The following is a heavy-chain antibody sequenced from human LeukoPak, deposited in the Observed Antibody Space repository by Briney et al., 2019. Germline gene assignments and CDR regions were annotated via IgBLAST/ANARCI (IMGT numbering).Heavy chain of an antibody. CDR2: ISRSGSTI. V-gene: IGHV3-11*04. J-gene: IGHJ4*02. CDR1: GFTFSDYY. CDR3: ARDGYSSHFDY. D-gene: IGHD5-24*01. Sequence: GGSPRLSCAASGFTFSDYYMSWIRQAPGKGLEWVSYISRSGSTIYYADSVKGRFTISRDNAKNSLYLQMNSLRAEDTAVYYCARDGYSSHFDYWGQGTLVTVSS.